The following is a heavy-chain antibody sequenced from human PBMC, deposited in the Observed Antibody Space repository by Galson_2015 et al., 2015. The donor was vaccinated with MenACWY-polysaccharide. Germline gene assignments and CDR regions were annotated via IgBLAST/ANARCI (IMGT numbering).Heavy chain of an antibody. CDR1: GFTFSDYY. CDR3: ARDEGGGVYCSSTSCRGAFDI. V-gene: IGHV3-11*01. CDR2: ISSSGSTV. D-gene: IGHD2-2*01. J-gene: IGHJ3*02. Sequence: SLRLSCAASGFTFSDYYMTWIRQAPGKGLDWVSYISSSGSTVDYADSVKGRFTTSRDNAKNSLYLQMSSLRAEDTAVYYCARDEGGGVYCSSTSCRGAFDIWGQGTVVTVSS.